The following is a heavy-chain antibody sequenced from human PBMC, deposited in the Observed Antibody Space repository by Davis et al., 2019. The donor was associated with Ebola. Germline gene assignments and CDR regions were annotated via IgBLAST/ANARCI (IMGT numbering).Heavy chain of an antibody. CDR1: GFTFSSYA. CDR2: ISYDGSNK. J-gene: IGHJ4*02. CDR3: AKVLIVLMVYAPLDY. Sequence: GESLKIPCAASGFTFSSYAMHWVRQAPGKGLEWVAVISYDGSNKYYADSVKGRFTISRDNSKNTLYLQMNSLRAEDTAVYYCAKVLIVLMVYAPLDYWGQGTLVTVSS. D-gene: IGHD2-8*01. V-gene: IGHV3-30-3*01.